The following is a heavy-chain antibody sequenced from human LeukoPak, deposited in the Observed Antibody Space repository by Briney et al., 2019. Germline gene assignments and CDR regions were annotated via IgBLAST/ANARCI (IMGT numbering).Heavy chain of an antibody. CDR1: GDSISSGNW. CDR2: ISHSGSI. D-gene: IGHD2-2*01. J-gene: IGHJ6*02. Sequence: PSETLSLTCAVSGDSISSGNWWSWVRQPPVKGLEWIGEISHSGSINYHPSLKSRVTISVDKTTNQFSLKLTSVTAADTAVYYCARDWEVPAGGNYYYYGMDVWGQGTTVTVSS. V-gene: IGHV4-4*02. CDR3: ARDWEVPAGGNYYYYGMDV.